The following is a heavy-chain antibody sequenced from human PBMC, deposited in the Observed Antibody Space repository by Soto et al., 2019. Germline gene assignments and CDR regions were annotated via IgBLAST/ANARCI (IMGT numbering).Heavy chain of an antibody. CDR3: ARGISGYGYNFDAFDI. CDR1: GGSFSGCD. J-gene: IGHJ3*02. Sequence: PSETLSLTYAVYGGSFSGCDWSWIRQPPGKGLEWIGEINHSGSTNYNPSLKSRVTISVDTSKNQFSLKLSSVTAADTAVYYCARGISGYGYNFDAFDIWGQGTMVTVSS. D-gene: IGHD5-12*01. CDR2: INHSGST. V-gene: IGHV4-34*01.